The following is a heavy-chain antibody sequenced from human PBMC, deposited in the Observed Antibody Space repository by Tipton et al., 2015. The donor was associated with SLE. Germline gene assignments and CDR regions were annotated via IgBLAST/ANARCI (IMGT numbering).Heavy chain of an antibody. CDR2: ILYTGTT. CDR3: ARASVGATMPFDY. CDR1: GASTRTGGYY. J-gene: IGHJ4*02. Sequence: TLSLTCTVSGASTRTGGYYWLWVRQLPGKGLEWIGSILYTGTTFYNPSLESRLTISIDTSENHFSLNLRSVTAADTAVYYCARASVGATMPFDYWSQGTLVTVSS. D-gene: IGHD1-26*01. V-gene: IGHV4-31*03.